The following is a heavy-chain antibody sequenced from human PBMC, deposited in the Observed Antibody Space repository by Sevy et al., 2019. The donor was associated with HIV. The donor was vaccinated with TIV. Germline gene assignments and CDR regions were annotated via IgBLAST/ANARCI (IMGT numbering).Heavy chain of an antibody. Sequence: ASVKVSCKASGYTFTGYYMHWVRQAPGQGLEWMGRINPNSGGTNYAQKFQGRVTMTRDTSISTVYMELSRLRSDDTAVYYCAGVSSGWYRFDYWGQGTLVTVSS. CDR1: GYTFTGYY. CDR3: AGVSSGWYRFDY. V-gene: IGHV1-2*06. CDR2: INPNSGGT. D-gene: IGHD6-19*01. J-gene: IGHJ4*02.